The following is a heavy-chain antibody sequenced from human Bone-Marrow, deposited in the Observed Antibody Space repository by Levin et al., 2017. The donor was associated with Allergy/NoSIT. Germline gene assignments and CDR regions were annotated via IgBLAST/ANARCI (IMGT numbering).Heavy chain of an antibody. CDR1: GFSLSDFG. CDR2: ISSDGRNT. Sequence: GGSLRLSCAASGFSLSDFGMHWVRQAPGKGLEWVAVISSDGRNTYYADSVKGRFTISRDTSKNTVFLQMSTLREDDTAVYYCAKDLGVRRYDWLFYVDHWGQGILLTVSS. J-gene: IGHJ4*02. CDR3: AKDLGVRRYDWLFYVDH. V-gene: IGHV3-30*18. D-gene: IGHD3-9*01.